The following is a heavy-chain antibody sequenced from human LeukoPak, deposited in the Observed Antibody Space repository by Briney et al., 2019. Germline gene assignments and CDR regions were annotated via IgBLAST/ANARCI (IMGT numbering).Heavy chain of an antibody. J-gene: IGHJ4*02. CDR3: ARGPELERFDY. D-gene: IGHD1-1*01. CDR2: IIPIFGTA. CDR1: GGTFSSYA. V-gene: IGHV1-69*05. Sequence: SVKVSCKASGGTFSSYAIGWVRQAPGQGLEWMGGIIPIFGTANYAQKFQGRVTITTDEFTSTAYMELSSLRSEDTAVYYCARGPELERFDYWGQGTLVTVSS.